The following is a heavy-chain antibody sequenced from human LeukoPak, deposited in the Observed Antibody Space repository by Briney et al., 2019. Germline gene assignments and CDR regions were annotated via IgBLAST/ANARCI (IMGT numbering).Heavy chain of an antibody. J-gene: IGHJ4*02. Sequence: SVNVACKASGATFSSYAISWVRQAPGQGLEWMGRIITILGIANCAQKFQGRVPVTADKSTSTANMKPSSLRSEDTAVYYCARDYYDSSGYLREEVSFDYWGQGTLVTASS. V-gene: IGHV1-69*04. CDR2: IITILGIA. CDR1: GATFSSYA. CDR3: ARDYYDSSGYLREEVSFDY. D-gene: IGHD3-22*01.